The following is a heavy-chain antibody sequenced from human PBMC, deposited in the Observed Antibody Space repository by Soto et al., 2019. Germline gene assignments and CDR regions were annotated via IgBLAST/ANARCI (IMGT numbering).Heavy chain of an antibody. D-gene: IGHD6-13*01. V-gene: IGHV1-69*13. J-gene: IGHJ4*02. CDR1: GGTFSSYA. Sequence: ASVKVSCKASGGTFSSYAISWVRQAPGQGLEWMGGIIPIFGTANYAQKFQGRVTITADESTSTAYMELSSLRSEDTAVYYCARGTQQLAPLDYRGQGTLVTVSS. CDR2: IIPIFGTA. CDR3: ARGTQQLAPLDY.